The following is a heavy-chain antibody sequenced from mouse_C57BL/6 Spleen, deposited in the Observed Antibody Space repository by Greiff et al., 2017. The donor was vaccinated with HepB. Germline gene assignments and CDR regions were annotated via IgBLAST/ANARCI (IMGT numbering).Heavy chain of an antibody. V-gene: IGHV1-52*01. CDR1: GYTFTSYW. J-gene: IGHJ3*01. Sequence: VQLQQPGAELVRPGSSVKLSCKASGYTFTSYWMHWVKQRPIQGLEWIGNIDPSDSETHYNQKFKDKATLTVDKSSSTAYMQLSSLTSEDSAVYYCARDYDYDDGAWFAYWGQGILVTVSA. D-gene: IGHD2-4*01. CDR3: ARDYDYDDGAWFAY. CDR2: IDPSDSET.